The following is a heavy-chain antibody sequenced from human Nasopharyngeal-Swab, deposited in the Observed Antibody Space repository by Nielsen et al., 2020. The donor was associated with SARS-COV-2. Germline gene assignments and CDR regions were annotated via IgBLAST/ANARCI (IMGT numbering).Heavy chain of an antibody. J-gene: IGHJ5*02. CDR2: ISSYNGDT. Sequence: ASVKVSCKTSGYTFNSFGINWVRQAPGQGLEWMGWISSYNGDTNYAQKLQGRVTMTIESSRNTAYMELRSLTSDDTAVYYCASPVEMSTTWGQGTLVTVSS. CDR1: GYTFNSFG. CDR3: ASPVEMSTT. V-gene: IGHV1-18*01. D-gene: IGHD5-24*01.